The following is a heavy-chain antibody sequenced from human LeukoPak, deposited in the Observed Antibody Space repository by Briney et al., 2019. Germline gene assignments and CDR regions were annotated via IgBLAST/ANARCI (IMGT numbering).Heavy chain of an antibody. V-gene: IGHV4-30-4*01. CDR1: GGSISSGDYY. J-gene: IGHJ1*01. D-gene: IGHD3-22*01. Sequence: SGTLSLTCTVSGGSISSGDYYWSWIRQPPGKGLEWIGYIYYSGSTYYNPSLKSRVTISVDTSKNQFSLKLSSVTAADTAVYYCATNYYDSSGYYYALYFQHWGQGTLVTVSS. CDR3: ATNYYDSSGYYYALYFQH. CDR2: IYYSGST.